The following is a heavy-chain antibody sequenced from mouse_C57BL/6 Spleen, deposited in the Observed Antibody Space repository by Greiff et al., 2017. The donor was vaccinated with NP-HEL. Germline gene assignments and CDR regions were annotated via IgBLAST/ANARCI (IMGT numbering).Heavy chain of an antibody. J-gene: IGHJ2*01. CDR1: GFTFSSYT. CDR2: ISGGGGNT. D-gene: IGHD2-4*01. Sequence: EVKLVESGGGLVKPGGTLKLSCAASGFTFSSYTMSWVRQTPEKRLEWVATISGGGGNTYYPDSGKGRFTISRDNAKNTLYLQMSSLRSEDTALYYCARRGDYDPFDYWGQGTTLTVSS. V-gene: IGHV5-9*01. CDR3: ARRGDYDPFDY.